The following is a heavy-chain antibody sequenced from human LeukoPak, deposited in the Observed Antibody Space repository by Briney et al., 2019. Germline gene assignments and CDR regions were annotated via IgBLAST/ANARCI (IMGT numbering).Heavy chain of an antibody. J-gene: IGHJ4*02. CDR1: GGSLSSGSYY. CDR2: IYTSGST. Sequence: PSETLSLTCTVSGGSLSSGSYYWSWIRQPAGKGLEWIGRIYTSGSTNYNPSLKSRVTISVDTSKNQFSLKLSSVTAADTAVYYCARGRGVGHGLTYYFDYWGQGTLVTVSS. CDR3: ARGRGVGHGLTYYFDY. V-gene: IGHV4-61*02. D-gene: IGHD2-8*01.